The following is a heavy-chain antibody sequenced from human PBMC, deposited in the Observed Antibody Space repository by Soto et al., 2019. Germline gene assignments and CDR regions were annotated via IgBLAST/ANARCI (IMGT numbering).Heavy chain of an antibody. J-gene: IGHJ6*02. CDR1: GYSFTSYW. CDR2: IYPGDSDT. Sequence: PGESLKISCKGSGYSFTSYWIGWVRQMPGKGLEWMGIIYPGDSDTRYSPSFQGQVTISADKSISTAYLQWSSLKASDTAMYYCPRLARDCTNGVCYFDYYGMDVWGQGTTVTVSS. CDR3: PRLARDCTNGVCYFDYYGMDV. V-gene: IGHV5-51*01. D-gene: IGHD2-8*01.